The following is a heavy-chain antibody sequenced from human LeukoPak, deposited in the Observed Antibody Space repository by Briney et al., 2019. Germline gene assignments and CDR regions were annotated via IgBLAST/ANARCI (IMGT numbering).Heavy chain of an antibody. CDR2: LRGNGET. CDR1: GFVFSSYA. V-gene: IGHV3-23*01. J-gene: IGHJ4*02. CDR3: AKANWVSGADAVW. Sequence: GGSLGLSCAASGFVFSSYAMSWVRQTPARGLEWVSSLRGNGETFYADSVKGRFTLSRDDSRNTVYLQLNNLRVEDTAIYYCAKANWVSGADAVWWGQGTLVTVSS. D-gene: IGHD3-16*01.